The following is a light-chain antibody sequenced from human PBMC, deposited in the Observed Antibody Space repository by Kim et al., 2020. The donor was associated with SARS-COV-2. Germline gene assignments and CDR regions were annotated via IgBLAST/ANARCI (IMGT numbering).Light chain of an antibody. CDR1: SSDIGLYNF. CDR2: DVN. Sequence: QSALTQPASVSGSPGQSITISCIGSSSDIGLYNFVAWYQQRPGKAPKLIIYDVNKRPSGVSFRFSGSKSGNTASLAISGLQPEDEADYHCNSYTSSSTWVFGGGTTVTVL. J-gene: IGLJ3*02. V-gene: IGLV2-14*03. CDR3: NSYTSSSTWV.